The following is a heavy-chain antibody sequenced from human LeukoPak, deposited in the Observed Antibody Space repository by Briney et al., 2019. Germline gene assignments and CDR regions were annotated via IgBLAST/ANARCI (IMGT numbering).Heavy chain of an antibody. Sequence: PGGSLRLSCAASGFTFSSYEMNWVRQAPGKGLEWVSYISSSGSTIYYADSVKGRFTISRDNAKNSLYLQMNSLRAEDTAVYYCARESTVVTAFGAFDTWGQGTMVTVSS. CDR1: GFTFSSYE. D-gene: IGHD2-21*02. V-gene: IGHV3-48*03. J-gene: IGHJ3*02. CDR3: ARESTVVTAFGAFDT. CDR2: ISSSGSTI.